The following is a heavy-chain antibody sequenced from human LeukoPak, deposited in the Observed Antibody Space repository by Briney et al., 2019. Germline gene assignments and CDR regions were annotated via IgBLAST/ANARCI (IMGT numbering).Heavy chain of an antibody. J-gene: IGHJ4*02. V-gene: IGHV1-69*01. CDR2: IIPIFGTA. CDR3: ATAKVARYDLDSPLGH. CDR1: GGTFSSYA. Sequence: SVKVSCKASGGTFSSYAISWVRQAPGQGLEWMGGIIPIFGTANYAQKFQGRVTITADESTSTAYMELSSLRSEDTAVHYCATAKVARYDLDSPLGHWGQGTLVTVSS. D-gene: IGHD5-12*01.